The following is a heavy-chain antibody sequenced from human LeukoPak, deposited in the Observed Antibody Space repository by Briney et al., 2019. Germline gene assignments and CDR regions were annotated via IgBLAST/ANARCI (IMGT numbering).Heavy chain of an antibody. D-gene: IGHD6-25*01. CDR2: ISSSSYHI. V-gene: IGHV3-21*01. J-gene: IGHJ4*02. CDR1: GFTFSTYS. CDR3: ARDIRSDSTN. Sequence: GGSLRLSCAASGFTFSTYSMNWVRQAPGKGLEWVSSISSSSYHIYYADSVKGRFTISRDNAKNSLYLQMNSLRVEDTAVYYCARDIRSDSTNWGQGTLVTVSS.